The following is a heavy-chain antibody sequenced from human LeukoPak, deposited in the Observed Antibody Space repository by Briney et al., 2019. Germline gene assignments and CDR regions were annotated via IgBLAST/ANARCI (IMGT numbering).Heavy chain of an antibody. V-gene: IGHV3-30*18. J-gene: IGHJ4*02. CDR1: GFTFSSYG. CDR2: ISYDGSNK. CDR3: AKCITRIKKEDY. D-gene: IGHD3-22*01. Sequence: GRSLRLSCAASGFTFSSYGMHWVRQAPGKGLEWVAVISYDGSNKYYADSVKGRFTISRDNSKNTLYLQMNSLRAEDTAVYYCAKCITRIKKEDYWGQGTLVTVSS.